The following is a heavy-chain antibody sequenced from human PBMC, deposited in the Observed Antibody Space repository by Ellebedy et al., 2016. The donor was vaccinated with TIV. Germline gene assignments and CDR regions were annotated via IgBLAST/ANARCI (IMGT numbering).Heavy chain of an antibody. J-gene: IGHJ3*02. D-gene: IGHD4-23*01. V-gene: IGHV3-7*01. CDR3: ARERGLRWYRDAFDI. CDR2: IKQDGSEK. CDR1: GFTFSSYW. Sequence: GESLKISXAASGFTFSSYWMSWVRQAPGKGLEWVANIKQDGSEKYYVDSVKGRFTISRDNAKNSLYLQMNSLRAEDTAVYYCARERGLRWYRDAFDIWGQGTMVTVSS.